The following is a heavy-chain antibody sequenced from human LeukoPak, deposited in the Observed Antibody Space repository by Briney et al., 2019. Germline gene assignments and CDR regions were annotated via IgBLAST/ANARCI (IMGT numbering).Heavy chain of an antibody. Sequence: GGSLRLSCAASGFTVTNTYISWVRQAPGKGLEWLSVIYSGGSTYYADSVKGRFTMSRDNSKNTLYLQMNSLRAEDTAVYYCARESGEEYYYDSSGYYYYYYGMDVWGQGTTVTVSS. CDR2: IYSGGST. CDR1: GFTVTNTY. V-gene: IGHV3-53*01. J-gene: IGHJ6*02. CDR3: ARESGEEYYYDSSGYYYYYYGMDV. D-gene: IGHD3-22*01.